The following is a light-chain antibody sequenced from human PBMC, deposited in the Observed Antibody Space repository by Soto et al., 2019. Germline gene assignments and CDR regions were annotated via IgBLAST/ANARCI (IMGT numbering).Light chain of an antibody. J-gene: IGLJ2*01. CDR1: RYNIGSNY. CDR3: AAWDDSLSGVV. V-gene: IGLV1-47*01. CDR2: RNN. Sequence: QSVLTQPPSASGTPGQRVTISCSGSRYNIGSNYVYWYQHLPGTAPKLLIDRNNQRPSGVPARFSGSKSGTSASLAISGLRSEDEADYYCAAWDDSLSGVVFGGGTQRTVL.